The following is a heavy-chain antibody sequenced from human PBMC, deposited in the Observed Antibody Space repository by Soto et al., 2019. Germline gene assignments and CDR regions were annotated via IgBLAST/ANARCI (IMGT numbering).Heavy chain of an antibody. D-gene: IGHD1-20*01. Sequence: SGPTLVNPTETLTLTCTFSGFSLTSPGMCVSWIRQPPGKALEWLALIERDDDDKYYSTSLKTRLTISKDTRKNQVVLTMANMDPADTGTYYCARSIRGPRRFNGMDVWGQGTTVTGLL. CDR2: IERDDDDK. V-gene: IGHV2-70*13. CDR1: GFSLTSPGMC. CDR3: ARSIRGPRRFNGMDV. J-gene: IGHJ6*02.